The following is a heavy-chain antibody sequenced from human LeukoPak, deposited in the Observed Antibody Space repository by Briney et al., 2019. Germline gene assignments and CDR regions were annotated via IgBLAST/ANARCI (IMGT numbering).Heavy chain of an antibody. V-gene: IGHV4-59*01. CDR2: IYYSGST. Sequence: SQTLSPTCTVSGGSISSYYWSWIRQPPGKGLEWIGYIYYSGSTNYNPSLKSRVTISVDTSKNQFSLKLSSVTAADTAVYYCARDGFGSYGHDAWGQGTLLTVSS. J-gene: IGHJ5*02. CDR3: ARDGFGSYGHDA. CDR1: GGSISSYY. D-gene: IGHD1-26*01.